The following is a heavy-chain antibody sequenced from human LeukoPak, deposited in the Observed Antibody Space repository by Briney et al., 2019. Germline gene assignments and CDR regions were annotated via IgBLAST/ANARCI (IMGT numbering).Heavy chain of an antibody. CDR1: GGSISSGDYY. J-gene: IGHJ3*02. CDR2: IYYSGST. Sequence: SETLSLTCTVSGGSISSGDYYWSWIRQPPGKGLEWIGYIYYSGSTYYNPSLKSRVTISVDTSKNQFSLKLSSVTAADTAVYYCAQDHYDFWSGYYRHDAFDIWGQGTMVTVSS. CDR3: AQDHYDFWSGYYRHDAFDI. D-gene: IGHD3-3*01. V-gene: IGHV4-30-4*01.